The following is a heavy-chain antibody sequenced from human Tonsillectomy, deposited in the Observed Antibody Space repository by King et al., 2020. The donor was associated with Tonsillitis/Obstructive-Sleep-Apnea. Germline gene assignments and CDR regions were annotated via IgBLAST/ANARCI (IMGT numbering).Heavy chain of an antibody. D-gene: IGHD3-3*01. CDR3: ARGSDDFYY. CDR1: GLTFSNFA. V-gene: IGHV3-23*04. Sequence: VQLVECGGGLIQPGVSLRLFCAACGLTFSNFAMRWVRQAPGRGLVWVSTISGSGGDTVHADSVKGRFTISRDNSKNTLYLHMNSLRADDTAVYYCARGSDDFYYWGQGTLVTVSS. J-gene: IGHJ4*02. CDR2: ISGSGGDT.